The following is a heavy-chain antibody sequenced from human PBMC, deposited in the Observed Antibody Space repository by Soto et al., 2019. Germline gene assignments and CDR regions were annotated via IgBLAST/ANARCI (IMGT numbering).Heavy chain of an antibody. V-gene: IGHV4-30-2*01. CDR2: INHLETT. J-gene: IGHJ4*02. CDR1: GGSITFGGYS. Sequence: PSETLCLTWTVSGGSITFGGYSWSWIRQTPGKGLEWIGYINHLETTFYNPSFESRLTLSIDRAKNQFSLKLHSMSAADRAVYFCARGGGSDSFDYWGQGILVTVSS. D-gene: IGHD1-26*01. CDR3: ARGGGSDSFDY.